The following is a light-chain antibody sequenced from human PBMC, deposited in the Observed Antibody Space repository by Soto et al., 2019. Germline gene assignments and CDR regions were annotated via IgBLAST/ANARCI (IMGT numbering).Light chain of an antibody. CDR3: QKYNSAPRT. V-gene: IGKV1-27*01. CDR2: AAS. Sequence: DIQMTQSPSSLSASVGDRVTITCRASQGISNYLAWYQQKPGKVPKLLIYAASTLQSGVPSLFSGSASGTDFTMTISSLQPEDGATYYCQKYNSAPRTFGPGTKVDIK. J-gene: IGKJ3*01. CDR1: QGISNY.